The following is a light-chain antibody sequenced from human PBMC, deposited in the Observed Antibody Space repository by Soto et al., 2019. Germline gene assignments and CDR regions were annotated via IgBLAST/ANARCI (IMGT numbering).Light chain of an antibody. J-gene: IGKJ3*01. CDR1: QSISSY. V-gene: IGKV1-39*01. CDR3: QQSYSTLT. Sequence: DIQMTQSPSSLSASVGDRVTITCRASQSISSYLNWYQQKPGKAPNLLIYAASSLQSGVPSRFSGSGSGTYVTLTISSLQPEDFATYDCQQSYSTLTFGPGTKVDIK. CDR2: AAS.